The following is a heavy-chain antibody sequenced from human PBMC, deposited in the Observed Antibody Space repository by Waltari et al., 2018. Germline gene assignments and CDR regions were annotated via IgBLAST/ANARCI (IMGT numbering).Heavy chain of an antibody. D-gene: IGHD3-3*01. Sequence: QVRLQESGPGLAKPSETLSLICDVSGYFISSGYYWAWIRQPPGKGLEWIGSIYHRGRTYYSQALKRRITLQVDTSKNRFSRRLSSVTAADTAVYYCARELATIFGDVMIPFGGYEIWGHGATVAVSS. J-gene: IGHJ3*02. V-gene: IGHV4-38-2*02. CDR3: ARELATIFGDVMIPFGGYEI. CDR1: GYFISSGYY. CDR2: IYHRGRT.